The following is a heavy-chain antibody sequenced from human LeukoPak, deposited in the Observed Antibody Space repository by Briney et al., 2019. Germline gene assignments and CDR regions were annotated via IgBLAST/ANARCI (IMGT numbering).Heavy chain of an antibody. CDR1: GYSFTSYW. CDR3: ARHVAGYSYGYYYYYYMDV. J-gene: IGHJ6*03. Sequence: KPGESLKISCKGSGYSFTSYWIGWVRQMPGKGLEWMGIIYPGDSDTRYSPSFQGQVTISADKSISTAYLQWSSLKASDTAMYYCARHVAGYSYGYYYYYYMDVWGKGTTVTVSS. CDR2: IYPGDSDT. V-gene: IGHV5-51*01. D-gene: IGHD5-18*01.